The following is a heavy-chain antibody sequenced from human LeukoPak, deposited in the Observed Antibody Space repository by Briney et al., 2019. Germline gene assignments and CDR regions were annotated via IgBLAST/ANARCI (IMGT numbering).Heavy chain of an antibody. CDR3: AKEYSGNYYYFDY. D-gene: IGHD1-26*01. CDR2: MSGGGGST. CDR1: GFAFSSYG. J-gene: IGHJ4*02. V-gene: IGHV3-23*01. Sequence: GGSLRLSCAASGFAFSSYGMSWVRQAPGKGLEWVSVMSGGGGSTYDADSVKGRFTISRDNSKNTLYLQMNSLRAEDTAVYYCAKEYSGNYYYFDYWGQGTLVTVSS.